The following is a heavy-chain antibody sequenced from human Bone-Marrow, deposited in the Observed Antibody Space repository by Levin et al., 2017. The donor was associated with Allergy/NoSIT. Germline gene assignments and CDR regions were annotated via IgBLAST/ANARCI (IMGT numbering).Heavy chain of an antibody. CDR2: LSAGGST. CDR1: GFTFRGNA. D-gene: IGHD2-15*01. V-gene: IGHV3-23*01. J-gene: IGHJ4*02. Sequence: GGSLRLSCAASGFTFRGNAWTWFGQPQGRGLRWVQRLSAGGSTSTAASVKGGFTLSRDTSKNTLYVQMNSLRAEDTAVYYCAKDDTYCSGGSCHSVWGLDYWGQGTLVTVSS. CDR3: AKDDTYCSGGSCHSVWGLDY.